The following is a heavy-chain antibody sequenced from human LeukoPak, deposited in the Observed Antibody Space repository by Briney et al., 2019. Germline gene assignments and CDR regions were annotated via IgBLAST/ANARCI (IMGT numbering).Heavy chain of an antibody. V-gene: IGHV3-48*03. CDR2: ISSSGSTI. Sequence: GGSLRLSCAAAGFTFSSYEMNWVRQAPGKGLEWVSYISSSGSTIYYADSVKGRFTISRDNAKNSLYLQMNSLRAEDTAVYYCARFSKRKAHDYWGQGTLVTVSS. CDR1: GFTFSSYE. J-gene: IGHJ4*02. CDR3: ARFSKRKAHDY.